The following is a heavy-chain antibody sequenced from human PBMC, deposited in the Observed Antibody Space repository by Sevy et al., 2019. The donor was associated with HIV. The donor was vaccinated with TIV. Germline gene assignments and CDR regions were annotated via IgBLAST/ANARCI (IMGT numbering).Heavy chain of an antibody. J-gene: IGHJ6*02. CDR2: ISSSSGFI. Sequence: GGSLRLSCAASGFTFSNYNINWVRQAPGKGLDWVASISSSSGFIYYADSVKGRFTISRDNANNSLYLDMNSLRAEDTAVYFCARDRLSRWFGECDVWGQGTTVTVSS. V-gene: IGHV3-21*01. CDR3: ARDRLSRWFGECDV. D-gene: IGHD3-10*01. CDR1: GFTFSNYN.